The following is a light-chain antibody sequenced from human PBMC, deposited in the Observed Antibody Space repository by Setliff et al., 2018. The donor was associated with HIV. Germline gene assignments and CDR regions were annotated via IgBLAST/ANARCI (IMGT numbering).Light chain of an antibody. J-gene: IGLJ1*01. CDR3: SSYTSSSTLPYV. Sequence: QSALTQPRSVSGSPGQSVTISCTGTSSDVGGYDYVSWYQQHAGRAPKLMIYDVINRPSGVSNRFSGSKSGNTASLTISGLQAEDEADYYCSSYTSSSTLPYVFGTGTKVT. CDR1: SSDVGGYDY. V-gene: IGLV2-14*03. CDR2: DVI.